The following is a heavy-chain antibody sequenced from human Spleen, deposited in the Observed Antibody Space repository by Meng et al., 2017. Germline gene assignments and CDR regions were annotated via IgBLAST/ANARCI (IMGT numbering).Heavy chain of an antibody. J-gene: IGHJ4*02. CDR1: GFIFSSYE. Sequence: GESLKISCATSGFIFSSYEINWVRQAPGKGLEWVSSISSSSSYIYYADSVKGRFTISRDNAKNSLYLQMNSLRAEDTAVYYCARQRDGYEFSYWGQGTLVTVSS. D-gene: IGHD5-24*01. V-gene: IGHV3-21*01. CDR2: ISSSSSYI. CDR3: ARQRDGYEFSY.